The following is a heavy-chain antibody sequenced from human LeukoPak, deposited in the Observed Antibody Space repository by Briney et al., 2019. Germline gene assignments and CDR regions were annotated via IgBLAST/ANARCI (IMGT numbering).Heavy chain of an antibody. Sequence: GGSLRLSCAASGFTFSSYGMQWVRQAPGKGLEWVAFIRYDGSNKYYADSVKGRFTISRDNSKNTLYLQMNSLRAEDTAVYYCAKDPMTYYDFWSGGPTFFDYWGQGTLVTVSS. V-gene: IGHV3-30*02. CDR3: AKDPMTYYDFWSGGPTFFDY. J-gene: IGHJ4*02. D-gene: IGHD3-3*01. CDR2: IRYDGSNK. CDR1: GFTFSSYG.